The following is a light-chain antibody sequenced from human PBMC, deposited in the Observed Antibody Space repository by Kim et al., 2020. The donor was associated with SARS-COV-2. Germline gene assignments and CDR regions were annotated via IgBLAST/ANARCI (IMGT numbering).Light chain of an antibody. Sequence: DIQMTQSPSSLSASLGDRVTITCQASQDISNYVTWYQQKPGKAPKVLIYDVSNLEIGVPSRFSASGSGTDFILSISSLQPEDTATYYCQQYDNLPFTFGPGTKVDIK. CDR3: QQYDNLPFT. V-gene: IGKV1-33*01. J-gene: IGKJ3*01. CDR1: QDISNY. CDR2: DVS.